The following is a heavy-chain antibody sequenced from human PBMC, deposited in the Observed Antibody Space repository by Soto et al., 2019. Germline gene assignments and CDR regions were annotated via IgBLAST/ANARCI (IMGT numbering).Heavy chain of an antibody. V-gene: IGHV6-1*01. CDR3: ARAWGFSSGWYGSFYY. J-gene: IGHJ4*02. Sequence: SQTLSLTCVISGDSVSSNRAAWNWIRQSPSRGLEWLGRAYYRSKWYNDYAVSVKSRITINPDTSKNQFSLQLNSVTPEDTAVYYCARAWGFSSGWYGSFYYWGQGPLFPDSP. D-gene: IGHD6-19*01. CDR2: AYYRSKWYN. CDR1: GDSVSSNRAA.